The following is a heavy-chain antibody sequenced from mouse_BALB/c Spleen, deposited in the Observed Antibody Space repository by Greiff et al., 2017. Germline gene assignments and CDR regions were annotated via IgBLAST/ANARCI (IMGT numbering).Heavy chain of an antibody. V-gene: IGHV5-6-5*01. CDR3: ARGGNSYYFDY. D-gene: IGHD2-1*01. J-gene: IGHJ2*01. CDR2: ISSGGST. CDR1: GFTFSSYA. Sequence: EVKLVESGGGLVKPGGSLKLSCAASGFTFSSYAMSWVRQTPEKRLEWVASISSGGSTYYPDSVKGRFTISRDNARNILYLQMSSLRSEDTAMYYCARGGNSYYFDYWGQGTTLTVSS.